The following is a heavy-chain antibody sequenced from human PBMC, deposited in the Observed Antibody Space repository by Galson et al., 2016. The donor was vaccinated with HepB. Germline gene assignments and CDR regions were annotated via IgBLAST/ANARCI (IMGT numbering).Heavy chain of an antibody. D-gene: IGHD2/OR15-2a*01. V-gene: IGHV1-18*01. CDR3: ATEFQYRFAS. Sequence: SVKVSCKASGYTFTTSGISWVRQAPGQGLEWMGWISTYSGNTKYAQKFQGGLTLTTDSSTTTAYMELRSVRFDETALYYCATEFQYRFASWGQGTLVTVSS. CDR2: ISTYSGNT. CDR1: GYTFTTSG. J-gene: IGHJ4*02.